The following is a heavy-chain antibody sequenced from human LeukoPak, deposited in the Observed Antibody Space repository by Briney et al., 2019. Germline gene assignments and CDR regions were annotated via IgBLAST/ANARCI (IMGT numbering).Heavy chain of an antibody. V-gene: IGHV3-23*01. D-gene: IGHD6-19*01. J-gene: IGHJ1*01. Sequence: GGSLRLSCAASGFTFSSSAMSWVRQAPGKGLEWVSSIDCDGGSGHYADSVKGRFTISRDNSNNTLFLHLNSLRGEDTAVYYCTRNSGWYGLSWGQGTLVTVSS. CDR3: TRNSGWYGLS. CDR2: IDCDGGSG. CDR1: GFTFSSSA.